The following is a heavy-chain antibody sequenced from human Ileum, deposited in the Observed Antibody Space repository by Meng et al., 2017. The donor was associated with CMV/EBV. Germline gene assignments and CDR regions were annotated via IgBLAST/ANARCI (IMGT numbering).Heavy chain of an antibody. CDR1: GYTFTAYT. CDR2: ITAGNGNT. Sequence: QVQLVQAGGYGKQPGASVTVSCKASGYTFTAYTIHWVRQAPGQILEWMGWITAGNGNTKYSQNFQGRVTITRDTSASTAYLEVSSLRSEDTAVYYCAREVSVAGAGNIDSWGQGTLVTVSS. D-gene: IGHD6-13*01. CDR3: AREVSVAGAGNIDS. V-gene: IGHV1-3*01. J-gene: IGHJ4*02.